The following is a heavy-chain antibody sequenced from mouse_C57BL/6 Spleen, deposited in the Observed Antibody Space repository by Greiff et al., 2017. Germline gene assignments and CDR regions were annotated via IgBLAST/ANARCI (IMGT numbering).Heavy chain of an antibody. CDR1: GYSITSGYY. J-gene: IGHJ3*01. D-gene: IGHD1-1*01. Sequence: EVKLQESGPGLVKPSQSLSLTCSVTGYSITSGYYWNWIRQFPGNKLEWMGYISYDGSNNYNPSLKNRISITRDTSKNQFFLKLNSVTTEDTATYYCASDRNYGFAYWGQGTLVTVSA. CDR3: ASDRNYGFAY. CDR2: ISYDGSN. V-gene: IGHV3-6*01.